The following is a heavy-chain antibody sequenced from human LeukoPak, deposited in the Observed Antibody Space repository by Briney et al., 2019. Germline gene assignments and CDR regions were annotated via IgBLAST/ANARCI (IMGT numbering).Heavy chain of an antibody. V-gene: IGHV1-18*01. Sequence: ASVKVSCKASGYTFTSYGISWVRQAPGQGLEWMGWIGAYNGNTNYAQKLQGRVTMTTDTSTSTAYRELRSLRSDATAVYYCARAYYSDILTGYFDYWGQGTLVTVSS. D-gene: IGHD3-9*01. CDR3: ARAYYSDILTGYFDY. CDR2: IGAYNGNT. J-gene: IGHJ4*02. CDR1: GYTFTSYG.